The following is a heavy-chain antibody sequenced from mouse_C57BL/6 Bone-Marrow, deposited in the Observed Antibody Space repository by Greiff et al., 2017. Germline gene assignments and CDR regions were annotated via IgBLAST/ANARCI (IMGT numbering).Heavy chain of an antibody. CDR3: ARRRRGGPLFDY. CDR1: GYTFTSYG. J-gene: IGHJ2*01. Sequence: VQLQQPGAELARPGASVKLSCKASGYTFTSYGISWVKQRTGQGLEWIGEIYPRSGNTYYNEKFKGKATLTADKSSSTAYMELRSLTSEDSAVYFCARRRRGGPLFDYWGQGTTLTVSS. CDR2: IYPRSGNT. V-gene: IGHV1-81*01.